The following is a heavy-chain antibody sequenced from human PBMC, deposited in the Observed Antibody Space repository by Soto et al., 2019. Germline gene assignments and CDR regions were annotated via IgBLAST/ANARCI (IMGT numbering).Heavy chain of an antibody. D-gene: IGHD6-19*01. J-gene: IGHJ6*02. CDR2: MNPNSGNT. Sequence: QVQLVQSGAEVKKPGASVKVSCKASGYTFTSYDINWVRQATGQGLEWMGWMNPNSGNTGYAQKFQGRVTMTRNTSISTAYMELSSLISEDTAVYYCALDSSGWYTLDFWGQGTTVTVSS. V-gene: IGHV1-8*01. CDR1: GYTFTSYD. CDR3: ALDSSGWYTLDF.